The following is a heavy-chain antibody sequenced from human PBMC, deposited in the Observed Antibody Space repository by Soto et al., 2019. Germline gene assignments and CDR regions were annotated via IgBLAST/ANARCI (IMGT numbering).Heavy chain of an antibody. CDR3: ARNMDTWSSLPFDI. J-gene: IGHJ3*02. Sequence: SETLSLTCTVSGGSIRSGTYYWNWIRQHPGKGLEWIGYIYSSGSTYYNPSLKSRVTMSLDTSKNQFSLNLTSVTAVDTAVYYCARNMDTWSSLPFDIWGQGTMVTVS. CDR2: IYSSGST. V-gene: IGHV4-31*03. D-gene: IGHD2-8*02. CDR1: GGSIRSGTYY.